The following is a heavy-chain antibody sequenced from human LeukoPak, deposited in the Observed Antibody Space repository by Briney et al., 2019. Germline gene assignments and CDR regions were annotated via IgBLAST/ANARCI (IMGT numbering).Heavy chain of an antibody. D-gene: IGHD6-19*01. Sequence: GGSLRLSCAASGFTVSSNYMSWVRQAPGKGLEWVSVIYSGGSTYYADSVKGRFTISRDNSKNTLYLQMNSLRAEDTAVYYCARGEEWSGWYMPFDYWGQGTLVTVSS. CDR3: ARGEEWSGWYMPFDY. V-gene: IGHV3-66*01. CDR2: IYSGGST. CDR1: GFTVSSNY. J-gene: IGHJ4*02.